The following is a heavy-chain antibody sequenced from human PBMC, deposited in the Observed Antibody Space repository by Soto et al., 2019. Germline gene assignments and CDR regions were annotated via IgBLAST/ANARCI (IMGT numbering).Heavy chain of an antibody. V-gene: IGHV4-31*03. Sequence: QVQLQQSGPGLVKPSQTLTLTCTVSGGSISSGRFYWSWIRQHPAKGLEWIGHISDSGSSYYNPSLESRVTISVDTSKNQFSLKLSAVSAADRAVYFCARTTFYDIFTAYYSLFDYWGQGPMVTVSS. CDR2: ISDSGSS. D-gene: IGHD3-9*01. CDR3: ARTTFYDIFTAYYSLFDY. CDR1: GGSISSGRFY. J-gene: IGHJ4*02.